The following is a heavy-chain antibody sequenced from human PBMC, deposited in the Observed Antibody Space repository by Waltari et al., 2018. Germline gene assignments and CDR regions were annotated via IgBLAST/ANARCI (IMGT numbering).Heavy chain of an antibody. J-gene: IGHJ3*02. CDR2: INTFNQVA. CDR3: ARLRNDYSGIDALDI. Sequence: QAQLVQSGAEGKKYGSSVKVSCQASGYICTNHDVTWVRQAPGQGLEWRGWINTFNQVANYAQKFQDRVTMTTDTSTSTVHMELRSLRSDDTAVYYCARLRNDYSGIDALDIWGQGTTVTVSS. D-gene: IGHD1-26*01. CDR1: GYICTNHD. V-gene: IGHV1-18*01.